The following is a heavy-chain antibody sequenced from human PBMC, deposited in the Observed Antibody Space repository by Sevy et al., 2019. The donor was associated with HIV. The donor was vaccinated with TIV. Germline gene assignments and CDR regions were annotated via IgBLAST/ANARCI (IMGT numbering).Heavy chain of an antibody. J-gene: IGHJ4*02. Sequence: ASVKVSCKASGYTFTSYGISWVRQAPGQGLEWMGWISAYNGNTNYAQKLQGRVTMTTDTSTSTAYMELRSLRSDDMAVYYCAAGIAVAGTWYYFDYWGQGTLVTVSS. CDR3: AAGIAVAGTWYYFDY. CDR2: ISAYNGNT. CDR1: GYTFTSYG. D-gene: IGHD6-19*01. V-gene: IGHV1-18*03.